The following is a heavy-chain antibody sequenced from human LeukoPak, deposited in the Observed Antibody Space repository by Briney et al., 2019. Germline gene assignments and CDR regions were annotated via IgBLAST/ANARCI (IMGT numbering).Heavy chain of an antibody. J-gene: IGHJ4*02. Sequence: SETLSLTCAVYGGSFSGYYWSWIRQPPGKGLEWIGEINHSGSTNYNPSLKSRVTISVDTSKNQFSLKLSSVTAADTAVYYCARVVVATRKFDHWGQGTLVTVSS. D-gene: IGHD2-15*01. CDR3: ARVVVATRKFDH. CDR2: INHSGST. V-gene: IGHV4-34*01. CDR1: GGSFSGYY.